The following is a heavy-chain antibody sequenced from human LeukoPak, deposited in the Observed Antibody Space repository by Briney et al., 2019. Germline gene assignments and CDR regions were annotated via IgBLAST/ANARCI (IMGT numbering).Heavy chain of an antibody. CDR3: ARDQYCSSTSCYDRDYYYGMDV. CDR1: GFTFSSYA. CDR2: ISYDGSNK. V-gene: IGHV3-30-3*01. D-gene: IGHD2-2*01. Sequence: GGSLRLSCAASGFTFSSYAMHWVRQAPGKGLEWVAVISYDGSNKHYGDSVKGRFTISRDNSKNTLYLQMNSLRAEDTAVYYCARDQYCSSTSCYDRDYYYGMDVWGQGTTVTVSS. J-gene: IGHJ6*02.